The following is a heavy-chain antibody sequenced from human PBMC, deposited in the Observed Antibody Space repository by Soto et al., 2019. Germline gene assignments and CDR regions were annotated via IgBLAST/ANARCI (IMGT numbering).Heavy chain of an antibody. J-gene: IGHJ6*02. CDR1: GGTFSSYA. CDR3: ARSQGSSTSLEIYYYYYYGMDV. V-gene: IGHV1-69*01. CDR2: IIPISGTA. Sequence: QVQLVQSGAEVKKPGSSVKVSCKASGGTFSSYAISWVRQAPGQGLEWMGGIIPISGTANYAQKLQGRVTITADESTSTDYMELSSLRSEDTAGYYCARSQGSSTSLEIYYYYYYGMDVWGQGTTVTVSS. D-gene: IGHD2-2*01.